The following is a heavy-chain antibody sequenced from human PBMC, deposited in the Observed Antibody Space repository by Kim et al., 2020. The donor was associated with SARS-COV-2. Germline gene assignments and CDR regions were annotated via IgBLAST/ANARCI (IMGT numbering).Heavy chain of an antibody. CDR2: IWYDGSNK. V-gene: IGHV3-33*01. D-gene: IGHD2-15*01. CDR3: ARGGVVSLRWGYFDY. CDR1: GFTFSSYG. J-gene: IGHJ4*02. Sequence: GGSLRLSCAASGFTFSSYGMHWVRQAPGKGLEWVAVIWYDGSNKYYADSVKGRFTISRDNSKNTLYLQMNSLRAEDTAVYYCARGGVVSLRWGYFDYWGQGTMVTVSS.